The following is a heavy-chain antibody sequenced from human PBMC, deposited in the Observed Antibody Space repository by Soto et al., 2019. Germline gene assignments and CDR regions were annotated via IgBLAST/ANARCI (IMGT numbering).Heavy chain of an antibody. J-gene: IGHJ3*02. Sequence: QVQLQESGPGLVKPSGTLSLTCAVSGGSISTDNWWSWVRQPPGKGLEWIGEIHHSGSTNYNTSLKSQVPTSVDKSKNQFSLQLISVTAADTAMYYCARGYAFDIWGQGTMVTVSS. CDR3: ARGYAFDI. V-gene: IGHV4-4*02. CDR2: IHHSGST. CDR1: GGSISTDNW.